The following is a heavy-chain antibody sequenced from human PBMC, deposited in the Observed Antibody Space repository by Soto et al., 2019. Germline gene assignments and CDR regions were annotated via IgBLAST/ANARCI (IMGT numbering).Heavy chain of an antibody. V-gene: IGHV3-74*01. CDR3: ARDKEMATIGWFDP. CDR1: GFTFSSYW. CDR2: INSDGSST. D-gene: IGHD5-12*01. J-gene: IGHJ5*02. Sequence: GGSLRLSCAASGFTFSSYWMHWVRQAPGKGLVWVSRINSDGSSTYYADSVKGRFTISRDNAKNTLYLQMNSLRDEDTAVYYCARDKEMATIGWFDPWGQGTLVTVSS.